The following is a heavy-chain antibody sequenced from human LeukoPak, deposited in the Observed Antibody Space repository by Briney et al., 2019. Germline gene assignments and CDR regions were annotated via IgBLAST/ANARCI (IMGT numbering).Heavy chain of an antibody. CDR1: GGSINSYY. CDR2: IYPTGTT. Sequence: SETLSLTCTVSGGSINSYYWGWVRQPAGKGLEWIGRIYPTGTTNYSPSFKSRLTMSLDTSKNQFSLKSRSVTAADTAVYYCGRQGYTASYYFVDYWSQGTLVIVSS. V-gene: IGHV4-4*07. CDR3: GRQGYTASYYFVDY. J-gene: IGHJ4*02. D-gene: IGHD3-10*01.